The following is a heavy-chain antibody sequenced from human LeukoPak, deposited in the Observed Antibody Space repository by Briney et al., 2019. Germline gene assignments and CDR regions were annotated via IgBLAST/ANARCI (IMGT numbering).Heavy chain of an antibody. J-gene: IGHJ4*02. Sequence: GSLRLSCSASGFNFSSYAMSWVRPAPGKGLEWVSAISGSGGSTYYADSVKGRFTISRDNSKNTLYLQMNSLRAEDTAVYYCAKRYCSGGSCYMGFDYWGQGTLVTVSS. V-gene: IGHV3-23*01. CDR3: AKRYCSGGSCYMGFDY. CDR1: GFNFSSYA. D-gene: IGHD2-15*01. CDR2: ISGSGGST.